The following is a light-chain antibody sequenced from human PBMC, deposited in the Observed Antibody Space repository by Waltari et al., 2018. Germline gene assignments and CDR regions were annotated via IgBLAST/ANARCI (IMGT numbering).Light chain of an antibody. CDR2: TND. V-gene: IGLV1-40*01. J-gene: IGLJ2*01. Sequence: QSVLTQPPSVSGAPGQRVSLSCTWSSSYLGAGFDVQWYQQVPGTAPKLLLYTNDIRPSWVPDRFSGSKSGTSASLAISGLQADDEADYYCQSFDKSLSGFVIFGGGTKLTVL. CDR1: SSYLGAGFD. CDR3: QSFDKSLSGFVI.